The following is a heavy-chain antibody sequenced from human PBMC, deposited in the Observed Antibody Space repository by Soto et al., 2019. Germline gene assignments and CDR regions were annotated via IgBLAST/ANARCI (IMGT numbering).Heavy chain of an antibody. V-gene: IGHV3-23*01. J-gene: IGHJ6*02. CDR1: GFTFSSYA. CDR2: ISGSGGST. D-gene: IGHD3-3*01. CDR3: AKFFDFWSGQSPLYGMDV. Sequence: GGSLRLSCAASGFTFSSYAMSWVRQAPGKGLEWVSAISGSGGSTYYADSVKGRFTISRDNSKNTLYLQMNSLRAEDTAVYYCAKFFDFWSGQSPLYGMDVWGQGTTVTAP.